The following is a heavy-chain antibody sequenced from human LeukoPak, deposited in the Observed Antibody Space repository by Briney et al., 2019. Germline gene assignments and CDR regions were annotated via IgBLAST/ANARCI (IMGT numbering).Heavy chain of an antibody. Sequence: PGRSLRLSCAASGFTFSSYGMHWVRQAPGKGLEWVAVTSYDGSNKYYADSVKGRFTISRDDSKNTLYLQMNSLRAEDTAVYYCAKDVAARMPYYYGMDVWGQGTTVTVS. CDR3: AKDVAARMPYYYGMDV. V-gene: IGHV3-30*18. D-gene: IGHD6-6*01. CDR2: TSYDGSNK. CDR1: GFTFSSYG. J-gene: IGHJ6*02.